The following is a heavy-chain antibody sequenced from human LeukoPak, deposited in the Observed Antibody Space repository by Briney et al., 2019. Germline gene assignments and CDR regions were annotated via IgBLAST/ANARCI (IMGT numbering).Heavy chain of an antibody. J-gene: IGHJ4*02. CDR2: ISWDGGSK. D-gene: IGHD3-10*01. Sequence: PGGSLRLSCAASGFTFDDYTMHWVRQAPGKGLQWVSLISWDGGSKYYADSVKGRFTISRDNAKNSLYLQMNSLRAEDTAVYYCARGFGELLSGILDYWGQGTLVTVSS. CDR1: GFTFDDYT. V-gene: IGHV3-43*01. CDR3: ARGFGELLSGILDY.